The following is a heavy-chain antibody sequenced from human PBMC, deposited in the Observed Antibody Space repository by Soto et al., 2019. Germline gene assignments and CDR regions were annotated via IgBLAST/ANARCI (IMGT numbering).Heavy chain of an antibody. CDR2: ISYDGSNK. J-gene: IGHJ6*02. CDR1: GFTFSSYG. V-gene: IGHV3-30*18. CDR3: AKDPVGSYCLPYYYYYRMDV. Sequence: GGSLRLSCAASGFTFSSYGMHWVRQAPGKGLEWVAVISYDGSNKYYADSVKGRFTISRDNSKNTLYLQMNSLRAEDTAVYYCAKDPVGSYCLPYYYYYRMDVWGQGTKVTVSS. D-gene: IGHD1-26*01.